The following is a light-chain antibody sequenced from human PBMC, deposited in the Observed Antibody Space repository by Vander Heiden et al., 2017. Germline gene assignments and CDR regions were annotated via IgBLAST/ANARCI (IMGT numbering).Light chain of an antibody. J-gene: IGLJ1*01. CDR3: QSYDSSLSGYV. Sequence: QSVLTRPPSVSGAPRQRVTISCPGSSSNIGAGYDVHWYQQLPGTAPKLLSYDSSNRPSGVPDRFSGSKSGTSASLAITGIQAEDEADYYCQSYDSSLSGYVFGTGTKVTVL. CDR1: SSNIGAGYD. CDR2: DSS. V-gene: IGLV1-40*01.